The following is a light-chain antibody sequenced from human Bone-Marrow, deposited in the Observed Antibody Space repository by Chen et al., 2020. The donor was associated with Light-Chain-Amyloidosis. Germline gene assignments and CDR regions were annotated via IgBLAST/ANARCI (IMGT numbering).Light chain of an antibody. Sequence: QSALTQPDSVSGSPGQSITISCTGTRGDVGGDNHVSWYQQHPDKAPKLMIYEVTNRPSCVPDRFAGSKSDNTASLTISGLQTEDEADYFCSSYTTTNTLVFGSGTRVTVL. CDR1: RGDVGGDNH. CDR2: EVT. J-gene: IGLJ1*01. V-gene: IGLV2-14*01. CDR3: SSYTTTNTLV.